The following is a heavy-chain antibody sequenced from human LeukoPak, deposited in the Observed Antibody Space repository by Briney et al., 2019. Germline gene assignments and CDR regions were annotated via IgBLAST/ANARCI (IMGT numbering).Heavy chain of an antibody. J-gene: IGHJ4*02. Sequence: GGSLRLSCAASGFTFSSYAMSWVRQAPGKGLEWVSAISGSGGSTYYADSVKGRFTISRDNSKNTLYLQMNSLRAEDTAVYYFAKELLFVVVTAKAHLDDRGQGTLVTVSS. CDR3: AKELLFVVVTAKAHLDD. V-gene: IGHV3-23*01. CDR2: ISGSGGST. CDR1: GFTFSSYA. D-gene: IGHD2-21*02.